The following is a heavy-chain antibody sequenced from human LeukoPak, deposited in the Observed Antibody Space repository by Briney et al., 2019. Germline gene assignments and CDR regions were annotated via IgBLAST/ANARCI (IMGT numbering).Heavy chain of an antibody. J-gene: IGHJ4*02. Sequence: SETLSLTCTVSGYSISSGYYWGWIRQPPGQGLEWIGSIYHSGSTYYNPSLKSRVTISVDTSKNQFSLKVSSVTAADTAVYYCARMGAIAGASANPDYWGQGTLVTVSS. V-gene: IGHV4-38-2*02. CDR3: ARMGAIAGASANPDY. D-gene: IGHD4/OR15-4a*01. CDR1: GYSISSGYY. CDR2: IYHSGST.